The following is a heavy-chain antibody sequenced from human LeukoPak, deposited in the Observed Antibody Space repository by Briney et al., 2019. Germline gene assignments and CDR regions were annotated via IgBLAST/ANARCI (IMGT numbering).Heavy chain of an antibody. Sequence: GGSLRLSCAASGFTVSSNYMSWVRQAPGKGLEWVSVIYSGGSTYYADSVKGRFTISRDNSKNTLYLLMNSLRAEDTAVYYCARDKAAAGYFDYWGQGTLVTVSS. V-gene: IGHV3-53*01. CDR1: GFTVSSNY. CDR2: IYSGGST. D-gene: IGHD6-13*01. CDR3: ARDKAAAGYFDY. J-gene: IGHJ4*02.